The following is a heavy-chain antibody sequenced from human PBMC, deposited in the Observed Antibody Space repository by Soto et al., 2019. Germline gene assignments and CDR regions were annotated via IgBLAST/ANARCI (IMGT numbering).Heavy chain of an antibody. Sequence: GGSLRLSCAASGLTFSRYGMHWVRQAPGKGLEWVAVISYDGSNKYYADSVKGRFTISRDNSKNTLYLQMNSLRAEDTAVYYCAKDWGGPNDVYAFDIWGQGTMVTVSS. CDR3: AKDWGGPNDVYAFDI. CDR1: GLTFSRYG. V-gene: IGHV3-30*18. J-gene: IGHJ3*02. D-gene: IGHD1-1*01. CDR2: ISYDGSNK.